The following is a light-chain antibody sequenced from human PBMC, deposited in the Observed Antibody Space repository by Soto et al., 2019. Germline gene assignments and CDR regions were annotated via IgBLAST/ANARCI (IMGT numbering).Light chain of an antibody. Sequence: IQLTQSPSSLSASVGDRVTITCRASQGISSYLAWYQQKPGKAPKLLIYAASTLQSGVPSRFSGSGSGTEFTLTISSLQPDDFATYYCQQYNSYSSTFGGGTKVDIK. CDR3: QQYNSYSST. CDR1: QGISSY. CDR2: AAS. J-gene: IGKJ4*01. V-gene: IGKV1-9*01.